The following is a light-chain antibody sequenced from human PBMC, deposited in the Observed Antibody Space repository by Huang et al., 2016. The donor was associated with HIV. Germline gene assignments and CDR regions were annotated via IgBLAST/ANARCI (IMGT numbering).Light chain of an antibody. J-gene: IGKJ4*01. CDR3: QQYNDYPLT. Sequence: DIQMTQSPSSLSASVGDRVTITCRASQGISTSLSWFQQRPGKAPKSLIYAASSLHSGVPSKFTGSGSGTDFPLTISSLQPEDSATYYCQQYNDYPLTFGGGTKVEIK. V-gene: IGKV1-16*02. CDR1: QGISTS. CDR2: AAS.